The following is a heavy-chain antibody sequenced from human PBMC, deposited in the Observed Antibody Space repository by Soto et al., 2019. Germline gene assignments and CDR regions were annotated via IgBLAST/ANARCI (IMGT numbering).Heavy chain of an antibody. CDR1: GYTFTSYG. D-gene: IGHD6-19*01. V-gene: IGHV1-18*01. CDR2: ISAYNGNT. J-gene: IGHJ5*02. CDR3: ARDLKVAGNLVGWFDP. Sequence: QVQLVQSGAEVKKPGASVKVSCKASGYTFTSYGISWVRQAPGQGLEWMGWISAYNGNTKYAQKLQGRVTMTTDTSTSTAYMELRSLRSDDTAVYYCARDLKVAGNLVGWFDPWGQGTLVTVSS.